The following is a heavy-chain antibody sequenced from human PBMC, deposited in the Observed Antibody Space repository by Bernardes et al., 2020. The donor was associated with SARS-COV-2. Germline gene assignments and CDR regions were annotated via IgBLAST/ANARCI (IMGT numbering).Heavy chain of an antibody. CDR2: IYYSGSN. CDR3: AREAPDTSGPMDV. J-gene: IGHJ6*02. V-gene: IGHV4-59*01. CDR1: GGSISSYY. Sequence: SETLSLTCTVSGGSISSYYWSWNRQPPGKGLEWIGYIYYSGSNNYNPSLKSRVTISVDTSKNQFTLKLSSVTAADTALYYCAREAPDTSGPMDVWGQGTRVTISS. D-gene: IGHD3-22*01.